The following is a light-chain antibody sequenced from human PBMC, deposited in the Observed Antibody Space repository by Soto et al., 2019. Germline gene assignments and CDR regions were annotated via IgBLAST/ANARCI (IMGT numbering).Light chain of an antibody. CDR2: DAS. CDR3: QQRSNSPPA. V-gene: IGKV3-11*01. CDR1: QSVSSY. Sequence: EILLTQSPATLSLSPGERATLSCRASQSVSSYLAWYQQKPGQAPRILIYDASNRDTGIPARFSGSGSGTEFTLTISRLQSEDFEVYYCQQRSNSPPAFGGGTKVDIK. J-gene: IGKJ4*01.